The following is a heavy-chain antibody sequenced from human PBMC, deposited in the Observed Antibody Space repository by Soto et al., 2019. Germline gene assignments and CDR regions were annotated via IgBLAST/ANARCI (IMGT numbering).Heavy chain of an antibody. D-gene: IGHD6-19*01. CDR3: ARSAGWYAVHS. Sequence: QVQLQESGPGLVKPSGTLSLTCAVSGDSVSSPYYWCWVRQPPGKGLEWIGEVFHTGTTSYNPSLRSRVTIAMDKSNNQFSLDLSSVTAADTAVYFCARSAGWYAVHSWCPGTLVIVSS. CDR2: VFHTGTT. J-gene: IGHJ4*02. CDR1: GDSVSSPYY. V-gene: IGHV4-4*02.